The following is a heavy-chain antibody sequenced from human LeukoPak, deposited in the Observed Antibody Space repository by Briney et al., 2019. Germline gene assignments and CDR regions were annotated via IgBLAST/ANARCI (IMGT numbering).Heavy chain of an antibody. CDR2: IYYSGNT. CDR3: ARDNDFWSGYYTWFDY. V-gene: IGHV4-31*03. D-gene: IGHD3-3*01. CDR1: GGSISSGGYY. Sequence: PSETLSLTCTVSGGSISSGGYYWSWIRQHPGKGLEWIGYIYYSGNTYYNPSLKSRVTISVDTSKNQFSLKLSSVTAADTAVYYCARDNDFWSGYYTWFDYWGQGTLVTVSS. J-gene: IGHJ4*02.